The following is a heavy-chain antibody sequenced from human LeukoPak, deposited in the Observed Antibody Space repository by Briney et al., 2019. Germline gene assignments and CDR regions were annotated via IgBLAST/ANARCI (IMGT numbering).Heavy chain of an antibody. CDR2: IYTSGST. Sequence: PSETLSLTCTVSGGSISSGSYYWSWIRQPAGKGLEWIGRIYTSGSTNYNPSLKSRVTISVDTSKNQFSLKLSSVTAADTAVYYCARGGFGELFWLDWGQGTLVTVSS. CDR3: ARGGFGELFWLD. D-gene: IGHD3-10*01. V-gene: IGHV4-61*02. CDR1: GGSISSGSYY. J-gene: IGHJ4*02.